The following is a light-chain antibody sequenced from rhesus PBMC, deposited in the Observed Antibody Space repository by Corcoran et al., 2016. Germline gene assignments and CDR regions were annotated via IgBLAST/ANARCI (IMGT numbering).Light chain of an antibody. J-gene: IGKJ4*01. Sequence: DIQMTQSPSSLSASVGDTVTITCRASQGISSYLNWFQQKPGKAPKFLIYDASGLESGVPSRFSGSGSGAYFTLTISSLQPEDFATYYCLQHNSYPLTFGGGTKVEVK. V-gene: IGKV1-28*02. CDR3: LQHNSYPLT. CDR2: DAS. CDR1: QGISSY.